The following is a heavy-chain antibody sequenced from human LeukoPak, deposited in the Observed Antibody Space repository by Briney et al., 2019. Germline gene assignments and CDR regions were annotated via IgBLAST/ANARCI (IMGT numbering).Heavy chain of an antibody. V-gene: IGHV4-4*07. Sequence: SETLSLTCTVSGGSIHTYNWMWIRQPAGKGLEWIGRNSISGMGDYNPSLMSRVSISVDKSNNQFYLTPTSVTAADTAVYYCARDREHSYGSDFDHWGQGMLVTVS. J-gene: IGHJ4*02. D-gene: IGHD5-18*01. CDR1: GGSIHTYN. CDR2: NSISGMG. CDR3: ARDREHSYGSDFDH.